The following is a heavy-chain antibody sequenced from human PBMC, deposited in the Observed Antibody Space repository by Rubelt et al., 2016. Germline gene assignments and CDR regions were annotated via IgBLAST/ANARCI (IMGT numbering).Heavy chain of an antibody. CDR2: ISGTGGST. J-gene: IGHJ4*02. CDR1: GFIFVNYA. CDR3: VKDWGYGGFPGAWLAGY. Sequence: EVQLLESGGGLVQPGGSLRLSCAAPGFIFVNYAMGWVRQSPGKGLEWVSVISGTGGSTYYADSVKGRFTISRDNSKNTLYPQINRLRVDDSAIYYCVKDWGYGGFPGAWLAGYWGQGALVTVSS. D-gene: IGHD4-23*01. V-gene: IGHV3-23*01.